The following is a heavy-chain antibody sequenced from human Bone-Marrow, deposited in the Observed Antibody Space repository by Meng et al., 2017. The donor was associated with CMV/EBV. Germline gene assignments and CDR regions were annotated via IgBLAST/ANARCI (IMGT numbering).Heavy chain of an antibody. J-gene: IGHJ6*02. CDR2: ICGSGGST. CDR3: ESPASTYYDFWSGYYLPLDV. Sequence: GESLKISCAASGFTFNNYAMTWVRQAPGKGLEWFSAICGSGGSTYYADSVKGRFTISRDNSKKPLYLQMNSLRVEDTAVYYCESPASTYYDFWSGYYLPLDVWGQGTTVTVAS. V-gene: IGHV3-23*01. D-gene: IGHD3-3*01. CDR1: GFTFNNYA.